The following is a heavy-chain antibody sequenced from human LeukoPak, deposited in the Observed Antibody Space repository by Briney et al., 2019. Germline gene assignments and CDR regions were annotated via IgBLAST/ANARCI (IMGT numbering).Heavy chain of an antibody. CDR2: IYYSGST. J-gene: IGHJ4*02. Sequence: SETLSLTCTVSGGSISRYYWTWIRQPPGKGLEWIGYIYYSGSTSYSPSLKSRVTISVDTSKNQFSLKMSSVTAADTAVYYCARGRYSYSSKTTIDFWGQGTLVT. CDR1: GGSISRYY. V-gene: IGHV4-59*01. CDR3: ARGRYSYSSKTTIDF. D-gene: IGHD5-18*01.